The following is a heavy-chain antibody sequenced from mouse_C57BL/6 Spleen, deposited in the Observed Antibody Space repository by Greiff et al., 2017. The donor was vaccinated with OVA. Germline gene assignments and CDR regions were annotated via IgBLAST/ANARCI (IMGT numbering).Heavy chain of an antibody. CDR1: GYTFTSYW. V-gene: IGHV1-55*01. CDR2: IYPGSGST. D-gene: IGHD1-1*01. J-gene: IGHJ3*01. CDR3: ARDYYGSSSWFAY. Sequence: QVQLQQPGAELVKPGASVKMSCKASGYTFTSYWITWVKQRPGQGLEWIGDIYPGSGSTNYNEKFKGQATLTVDTSSSTAYMQRSSLTSENSAFYYCARDYYGSSSWFAYWGQGTLVTVSA.